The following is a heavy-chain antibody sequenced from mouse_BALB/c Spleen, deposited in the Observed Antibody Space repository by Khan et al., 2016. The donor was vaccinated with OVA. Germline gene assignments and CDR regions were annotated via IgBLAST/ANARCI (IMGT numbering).Heavy chain of an antibody. CDR2: ISYSGNT. Sequence: QLEESGPGLVKPSQSLSLTCTVTGYSITSGYAWNWIRQFPGNKLEWMGFISYSGNTKYNPSLKSRFSITRDTSKNQFFLQLNSVTTEDTATYYCARVYGGDFDYWGQGTSLTVSS. D-gene: IGHD1-1*02. J-gene: IGHJ2*02. CDR1: GYSITSGYA. CDR3: ARVYGGDFDY. V-gene: IGHV3-2*02.